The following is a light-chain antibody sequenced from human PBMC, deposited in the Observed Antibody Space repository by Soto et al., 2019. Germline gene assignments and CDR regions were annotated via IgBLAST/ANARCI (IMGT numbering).Light chain of an antibody. CDR3: QQYGSSPDT. J-gene: IGKJ2*01. Sequence: EIVLTQSPGTLSLSPGERATLSCRASQSVSSSYLAWYQQKPGQAPRLLIYGASSRATGIPDRFSGSGSGTDFTLTISRLEPEDVGVYYYQQYGSSPDTFGQGTKLEIK. CDR2: GAS. CDR1: QSVSSSY. V-gene: IGKV3-20*01.